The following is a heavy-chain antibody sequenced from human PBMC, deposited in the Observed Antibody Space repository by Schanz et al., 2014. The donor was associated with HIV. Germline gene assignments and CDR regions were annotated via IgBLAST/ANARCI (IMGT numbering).Heavy chain of an antibody. CDR2: INPNEGDT. J-gene: IGHJ4*02. CDR3: AIPSSGWSTFDY. Sequence: QVQLVQSGAAVKKPGASVKVSCKASGYTFTDYFVHWVRQAPGQGLEWMGWINPNEGDTKFAQKFRGRVTMTRDTSISTAYMELTTLRSDDTALYYCAIPSSGWSTFDYWGQGTLVTVSS. V-gene: IGHV1-2*02. CDR1: GYTFTDYF. D-gene: IGHD6-19*01.